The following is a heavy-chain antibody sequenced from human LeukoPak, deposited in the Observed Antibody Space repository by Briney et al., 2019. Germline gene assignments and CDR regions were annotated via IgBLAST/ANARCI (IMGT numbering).Heavy chain of an antibody. J-gene: IGHJ3*02. V-gene: IGHV3-23*01. CDR1: GFTFSIYD. CDR3: TTCSQYYYDSSGYYRNDAFDI. CDR2: ISDSGSNT. Sequence: GGSLRLSCAVSGFTFSIYDMSWVRQSPDKGLEWVSSISDSGSNTFYTDSVKGRFTISRDNSKNTQYLQMNSLKTEDTAVYYCTTCSQYYYDSSGYYRNDAFDIWGQGTMVTVSS. D-gene: IGHD3-22*01.